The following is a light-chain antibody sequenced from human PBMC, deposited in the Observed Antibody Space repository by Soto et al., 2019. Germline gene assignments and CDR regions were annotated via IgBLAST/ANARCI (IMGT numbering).Light chain of an antibody. CDR3: CSYAGSSTFPYYV. V-gene: IGLV2-23*03. CDR1: SSDVGSYNL. CDR2: EGS. J-gene: IGLJ1*01. Sequence: QSALTQPASVSVSPGQSITISCTGTSSDVGSYNLVSWYQQHPGKAPKLMIYEGSKRPSGVSNRFSGSKSGNTASLTISGLQAEDEADYYCCSYAGSSTFPYYVFGTGTKVTVL.